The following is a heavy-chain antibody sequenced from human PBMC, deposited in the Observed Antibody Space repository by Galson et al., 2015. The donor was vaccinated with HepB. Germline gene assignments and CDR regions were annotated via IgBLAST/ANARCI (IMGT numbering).Heavy chain of an antibody. D-gene: IGHD1-26*01. J-gene: IGHJ4*02. CDR1: GDSVSRNSAA. CDR2: TYYRSKWYS. CDR3: ARDPGRHTPYFDY. Sequence: CAISGDSVSRNSAAWNWIRQSPSRGLEWLVRTYYRSKWYSDYAPSVRGRISINPDTSKNQFSLQLSSVTPEDTAIYYCARDPGRHTPYFDYWGQGTLVTVSS. V-gene: IGHV6-1*01.